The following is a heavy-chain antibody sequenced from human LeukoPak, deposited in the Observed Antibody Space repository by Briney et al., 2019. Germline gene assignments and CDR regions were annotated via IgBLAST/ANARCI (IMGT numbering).Heavy chain of an antibody. D-gene: IGHD3-10*02. CDR3: ARAYYYVPDAFDI. CDR2: ISGSGGST. CDR1: GFTFSSYA. J-gene: IGHJ3*02. V-gene: IGHV3-23*01. Sequence: GGSLRLSCAASGFTFSSYAMSWVRQAPGKGLEWVSAISGSGGSTYYADSVKGRFTISRDNSKNTLYLQMNSLRAEDTAVYYCARAYYYVPDAFDIWGQGTMVTVSS.